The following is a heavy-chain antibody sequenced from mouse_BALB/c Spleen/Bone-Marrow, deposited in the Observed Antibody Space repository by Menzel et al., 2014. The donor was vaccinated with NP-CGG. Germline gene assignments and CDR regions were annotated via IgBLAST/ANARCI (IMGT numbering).Heavy chain of an antibody. J-gene: IGHJ4*01. CDR3: ARELSRAMDY. CDR2: IDPYSGST. D-gene: IGHD2-12*01. CDR1: GFAFTNYN. Sequence: EVQVAESGPELVKPGASVKVSCKASGFAFTNYNMFWVQQSHGKSLEWIGYIDPYSGSTNYNQKFKGKATLTVDKSSSTAYMHLNSLTSEDSAVYYCARELSRAMDYWGQGNSVTVSS. V-gene: IGHV1S135*01.